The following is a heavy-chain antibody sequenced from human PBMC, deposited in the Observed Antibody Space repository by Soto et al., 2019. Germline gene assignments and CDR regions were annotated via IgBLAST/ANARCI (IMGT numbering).Heavy chain of an antibody. J-gene: IGHJ6*02. Sequence: EVQLLESGGGLVQHGGSLRLSCAASGFTFSSYAMNWVRQAPGKGLEWVSAISGSGVSTYYADSVKGRFTISRDNSKNTLYLQMNSLRAEDTAVYYCAKVPIFGVVSRSYGMDVWGQGTTVTVSS. V-gene: IGHV3-23*01. D-gene: IGHD3-3*02. CDR1: GFTFSSYA. CDR3: AKVPIFGVVSRSYGMDV. CDR2: ISGSGVST.